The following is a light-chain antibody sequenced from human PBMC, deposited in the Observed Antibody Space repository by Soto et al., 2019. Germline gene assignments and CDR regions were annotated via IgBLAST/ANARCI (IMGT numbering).Light chain of an antibody. Sequence: QSLVTQPPPPSGAPRPGVTIPFFGKRPNNGSNTVNWYQQLPGTAPKLLIYSNNQRPSGIPDRFSGSKSGTSASLAISGLQSEDEADFYCAAWDDSLNVPVYVFGTGTKVPVL. CDR2: SNN. CDR1: RPNNGSNT. J-gene: IGLJ1*01. V-gene: IGLV1-44*01. CDR3: AAWDDSLNVPVYV.